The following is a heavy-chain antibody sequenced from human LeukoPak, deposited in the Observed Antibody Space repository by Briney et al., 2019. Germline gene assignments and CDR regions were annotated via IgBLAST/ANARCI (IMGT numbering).Heavy chain of an antibody. CDR1: GFTFSSYA. V-gene: IGHV3-30-3*01. D-gene: IGHD2-15*01. Sequence: PGGSLRLSCAASGFTFSSYAMHWVRQAPGKGLEWVAVTSYGRSNQYYADSVKGRFTLSRDNSKKTVYLQMTSLRPEDTAVYYCAREWRVVAATSAAFDIWGQGTMVTVSS. CDR3: AREWRVVAATSAAFDI. CDR2: TSYGRSNQ. J-gene: IGHJ3*02.